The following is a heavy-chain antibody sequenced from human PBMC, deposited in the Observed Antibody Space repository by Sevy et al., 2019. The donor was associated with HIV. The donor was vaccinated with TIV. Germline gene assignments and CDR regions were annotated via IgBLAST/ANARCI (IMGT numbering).Heavy chain of an antibody. CDR3: ARDWGSVH. CDR2: IKQDGIEK. Sequence: GGSLRLSCTASGFTFSTYWMTWVRQAPDKGLEWVANIKQDGIEKYYVDSVKGRFTICRDNAKNSLYLQMNSLRAEDTAVYYCARDWGSVHWGQGTLVTVSS. J-gene: IGHJ4*02. D-gene: IGHD3-16*01. CDR1: GFTFSTYW. V-gene: IGHV3-7*01.